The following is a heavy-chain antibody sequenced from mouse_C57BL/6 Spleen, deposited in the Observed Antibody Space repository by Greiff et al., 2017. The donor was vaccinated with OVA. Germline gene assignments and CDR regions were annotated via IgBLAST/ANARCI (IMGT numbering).Heavy chain of an antibody. CDR2: IDPETGGT. CDR3: TRKGSSYEDYYAMDY. CDR1: GYTFTDYE. Sequence: QVQLKQSGAELVRPGASVTLSCKASGYTFTDYEMHWVKQTPVHGLEWIGAIDPETGGTAYNQKFKGKAILTADKSSSTAYMELRSLTSEDSAVYYCTRKGSSYEDYYAMDYWGQGTSVTVSS. J-gene: IGHJ4*01. V-gene: IGHV1-15*01. D-gene: IGHD1-1*01.